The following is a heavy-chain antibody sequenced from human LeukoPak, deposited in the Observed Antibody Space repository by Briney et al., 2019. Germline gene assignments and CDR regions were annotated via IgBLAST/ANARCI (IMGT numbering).Heavy chain of an antibody. CDR3: ARVRRSLNWFDS. Sequence: SETLSLTCAVSGDSISTTNYYWGWIRQPPGKGLEWIGIIYYSGITHYNPSLKSRVTILVDTSKNQFSLKLSSVTDADTAVYYCARVRRSLNWFDSWGQGTLVTASS. J-gene: IGHJ5*01. CDR1: GDSISTTNYY. D-gene: IGHD3-3*01. V-gene: IGHV4-39*01. CDR2: IYYSGIT.